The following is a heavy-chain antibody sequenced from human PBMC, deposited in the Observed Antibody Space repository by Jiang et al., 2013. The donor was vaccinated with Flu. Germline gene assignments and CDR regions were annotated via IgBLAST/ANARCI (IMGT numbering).Heavy chain of an antibody. CDR2: IVVGSGNT. V-gene: IGHV1-58*01. CDR3: AADRDAFGELSAHYYYYGMDV. Sequence: GAEVKKPGTSVKVSCKASGFTFTSSAVQWVRQARGQRLEWIGWIVVGSGNTNYAQKFQERVTITRDMSTSTAYMELSSLRSEDTAVYYCAADRDAFGELSAHYYYYGMDVWGQGTTVTVSS. J-gene: IGHJ6*02. CDR1: GFTFTSSA. D-gene: IGHD3-10*01.